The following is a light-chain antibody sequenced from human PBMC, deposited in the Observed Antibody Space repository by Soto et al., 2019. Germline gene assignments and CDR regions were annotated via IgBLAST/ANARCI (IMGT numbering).Light chain of an antibody. CDR2: GAS. V-gene: IGKV3-20*01. CDR3: QHYGSALFT. Sequence: PGERATLSCRASQSFSSSYLAWYQQKPGQAPRLLIYGASSRATGIPDRFSGSGSGTDFTLTISRLEPEDFAVYYCQHYGSALFTFGPWCKVDIK. CDR1: QSFSSSY. J-gene: IGKJ3*01.